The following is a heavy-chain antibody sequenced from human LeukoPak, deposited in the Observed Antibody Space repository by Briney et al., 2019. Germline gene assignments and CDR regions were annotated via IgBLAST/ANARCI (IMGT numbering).Heavy chain of an antibody. D-gene: IGHD3-10*01. V-gene: IGHV4-34*01. CDR2: INHSGST. CDR1: GGSFSGYY. J-gene: IGHJ6*03. CDR3: ARIYGSGTSFGYMDV. Sequence: SETLSLTCAVYGGSFSGYYWSWIRQPPGKGLEWIGEINHSGSTNYNPSLKSRVTISVDTSKNQFSLKLSSVTAADTAVYYCARIYGSGTSFGYMDVWGKGTTVTVSS.